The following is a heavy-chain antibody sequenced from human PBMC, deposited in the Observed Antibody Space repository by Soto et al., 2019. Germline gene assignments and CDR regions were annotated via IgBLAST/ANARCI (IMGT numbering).Heavy chain of an antibody. Sequence: QVQLQESGPGLVKPSQTLSLTCTVSGGSISSGDYYWSWIRQPPGKGLAWLGYIYYSEVTYYSPAITRRLTTSLDTSRTQFSLNLASVPSAETAVYSCARQAADFVSGKYFFCYWCQGTLVTVSS. CDR2: IYYSEVT. V-gene: IGHV4-30-4*08. CDR1: GGSISSGDYY. J-gene: IGHJ4*02. D-gene: IGHD3-3*01. CDR3: ARQAADFVSGKYFFCY.